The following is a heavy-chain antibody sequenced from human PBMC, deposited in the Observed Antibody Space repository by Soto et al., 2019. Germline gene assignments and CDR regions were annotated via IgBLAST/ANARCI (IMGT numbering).Heavy chain of an antibody. Sequence: GGSLRLSCAASGFTFSSYSMNWVRQAPGKGLEWVSYISSSSSTIYYADSVKGRFTISRDNAKNSLYLQMNSLRAEDTAVYYCARDPGDSSGWYEDYWGQGTLVTVSS. CDR2: ISSSSSTI. CDR3: ARDPGDSSGWYEDY. J-gene: IGHJ4*02. V-gene: IGHV3-48*04. CDR1: GFTFSSYS. D-gene: IGHD6-19*01.